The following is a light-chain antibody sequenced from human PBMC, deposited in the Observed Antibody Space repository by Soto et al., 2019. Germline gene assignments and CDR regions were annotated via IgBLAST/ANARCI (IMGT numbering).Light chain of an antibody. CDR2: EVR. V-gene: IGLV2-18*02. Sequence: QSALTQPPSVSGSPGQSVTISCTGTSSDIGAYNRVSWYQQPPGTAPKLMIYEVRDRTSGVPDRFSGSKSGNTASLTISGVQAEDEADYYCSSYTSSNTLIFGGGTKLTVL. CDR3: SSYTSSNTLI. J-gene: IGLJ2*01. CDR1: SSDIGAYNR.